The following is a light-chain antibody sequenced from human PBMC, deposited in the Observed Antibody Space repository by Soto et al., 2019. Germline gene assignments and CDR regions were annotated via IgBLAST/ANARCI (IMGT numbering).Light chain of an antibody. V-gene: IGLV2-8*01. CDR2: EVS. Sequence: QSALTQPPSASGSPGQSVTISCTGPSSDVGGYNYVSWYQQHPGKAPKLMIYEVSKRPSGVPDRFSGSKSGNTASLTVSGLQAEDEADYYCSSYAGSILYVFGTGTKVTVL. J-gene: IGLJ1*01. CDR1: SSDVGGYNY. CDR3: SSYAGSILYV.